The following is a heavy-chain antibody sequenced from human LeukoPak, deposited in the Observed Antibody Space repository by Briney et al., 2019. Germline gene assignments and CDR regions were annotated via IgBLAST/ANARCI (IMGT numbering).Heavy chain of an antibody. CDR2: ISSNGGST. V-gene: IGHV3-64D*09. J-gene: IGHJ6*02. Sequence: GGALRLICSASGFTFSSYGMLWVRQAPGKGLDYVSAISSNGGSTYYADSVEGRFTISRDNSKNTLHLQMSSLRPEDTAVYYCVKDSGGLPIYGMDVWGQGTTVTVSS. CDR3: VKDSGGLPIYGMDV. D-gene: IGHD5-12*01. CDR1: GFTFSSYG.